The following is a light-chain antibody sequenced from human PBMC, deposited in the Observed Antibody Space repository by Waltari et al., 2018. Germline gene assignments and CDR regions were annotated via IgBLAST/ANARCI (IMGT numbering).Light chain of an antibody. Sequence: DIVLTQSPDSLAVSLGERATMPCKASQSGLLSSNNKNYLAWYQQKPGQPPKLLVDLESTRECGVTYRFSGSAAGTDFTLTISSLQAEDVAVYHCQQYYSTPRTFGQGTKVEVK. J-gene: IGKJ1*01. V-gene: IGKV4-1*01. CDR2: LES. CDR1: QSGLLSSNNKNY. CDR3: QQYYSTPRT.